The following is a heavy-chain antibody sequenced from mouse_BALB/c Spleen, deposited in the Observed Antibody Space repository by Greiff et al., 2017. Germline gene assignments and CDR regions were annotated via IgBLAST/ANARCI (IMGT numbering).Heavy chain of an antibody. Sequence: EVQLVESGGDLVKPGGSLKLSCAASGFTFSSYGMSWVRQTPDKRLEWVATISSGGSYTYYPDSVKGRFTISRDNAKTTLYLQMSSLKSEDTAMYYCARQGSYAMDYWGQGTSVTVSS. V-gene: IGHV5-6*01. CDR3: ARQGSYAMDY. CDR2: ISSGGSYT. CDR1: GFTFSSYG. J-gene: IGHJ4*01.